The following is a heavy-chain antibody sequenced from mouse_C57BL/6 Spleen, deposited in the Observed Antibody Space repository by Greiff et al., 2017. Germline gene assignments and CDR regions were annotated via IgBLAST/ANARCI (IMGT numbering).Heavy chain of an antibody. J-gene: IGHJ1*03. CDR3: ARGHYSNYWYFDV. Sequence: QVQLQQPGAELVMPGASVKLSCKASGYTFTSYWMHWVKQRPGQGLEWIGEIDPSDSYTNYNQKFKGKSTLTVAKSSSTASMQLSILTSEDSAVYYCARGHYSNYWYFDVWGTGTTVTVSS. CDR2: IDPSDSYT. D-gene: IGHD2-5*01. V-gene: IGHV1-69*01. CDR1: GYTFTSYW.